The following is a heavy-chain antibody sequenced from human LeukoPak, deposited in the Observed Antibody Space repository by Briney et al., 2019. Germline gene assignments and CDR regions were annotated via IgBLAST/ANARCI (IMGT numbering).Heavy chain of an antibody. D-gene: IGHD4-17*01. V-gene: IGHV3-48*03. CDR1: GFTFSSYE. CDR2: ISSSGSTI. Sequence: GGSLRLSCAASGFTFSSYEMNWVRQAPGKGLEWVSYISSSGSTIYYADSVKGRFTISRDNAKNSLYLQMNSLRAEDTAVYYCARDRPENYGDYRPFDYWGQGTLVTVSS. J-gene: IGHJ4*02. CDR3: ARDRPENYGDYRPFDY.